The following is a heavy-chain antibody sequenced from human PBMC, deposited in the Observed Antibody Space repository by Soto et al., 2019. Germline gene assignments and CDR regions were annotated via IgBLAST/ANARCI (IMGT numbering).Heavy chain of an antibody. D-gene: IGHD5-12*01. CDR1: GFTFSSYA. CDR2: ISGSGGST. Sequence: GGSLRLSCAASGFTFSSYAMSWVRQAPGKGLEWVSAISGSGGSTYYADSVKGRFTISRDNSKNTLYLQMNSLRAEDTAVYYCAKPIVATIMYYYGMDVWGQGTTVTVSS. J-gene: IGHJ6*02. CDR3: AKPIVATIMYYYGMDV. V-gene: IGHV3-23*01.